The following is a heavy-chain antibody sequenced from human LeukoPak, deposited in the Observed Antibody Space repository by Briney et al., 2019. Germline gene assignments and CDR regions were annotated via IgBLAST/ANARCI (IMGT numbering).Heavy chain of an antibody. Sequence: ASVKVSCKASGYSFIGYYIHWVRQAPGHGLEWVGWINPSNGDTNYAQSFQDRVTMTSDTTISTAYMDLGRLRSDDTAIYYCTRGDQWLALYFQHAMDVWGQGTTVTVSS. CDR2: INPSNGDT. CDR3: TRGDQWLALYFQHAMDV. J-gene: IGHJ6*02. D-gene: IGHD6-19*01. V-gene: IGHV1-2*02. CDR1: GYSFIGYY.